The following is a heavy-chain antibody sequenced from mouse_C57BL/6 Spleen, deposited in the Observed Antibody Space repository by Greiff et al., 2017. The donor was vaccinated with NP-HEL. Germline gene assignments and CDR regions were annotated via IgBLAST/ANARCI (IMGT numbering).Heavy chain of an antibody. V-gene: IGHV1-64*01. J-gene: IGHJ4*01. CDR1: GYTFTSYW. Sequence: QVQLQQPGAELVKPGASVKLSCKASGYTFTSYWMHWVKQRPGQGLEWIGMIHPNSGSTNYNEKFKSKATLTVDKSSSTAYMQLSSLTSEDSAVSYCATDGSCGSCAMDYWGQGTSVTVSS. D-gene: IGHD1-1*02. CDR2: IHPNSGST. CDR3: ATDGSCGSCAMDY.